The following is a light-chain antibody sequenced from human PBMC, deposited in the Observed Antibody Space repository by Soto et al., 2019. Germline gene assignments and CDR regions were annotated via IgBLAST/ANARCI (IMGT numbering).Light chain of an antibody. Sequence: QTVLTQPPAASVTPGQIVAISCSGSSSSIGSKTVTWYQHLRGTAPKLLFYSTRQRSSGVPCRFSGSKSGASASLSISGLQSEDEADYSCAAWDDRLDVFVSGTGTKVAVL. CDR1: SSSIGSKT. J-gene: IGLJ1*01. CDR3: AAWDDRLDVFV. CDR2: STR. V-gene: IGLV1-44*01.